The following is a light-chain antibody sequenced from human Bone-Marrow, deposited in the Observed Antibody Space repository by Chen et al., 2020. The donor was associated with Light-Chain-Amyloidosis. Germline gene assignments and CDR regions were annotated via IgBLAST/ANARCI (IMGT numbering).Light chain of an antibody. CDR2: GSS. CDR1: QTISSNY. J-gene: IGKJ4*01. CDR3: QQYGTSPLT. Sequence: EFVLTPSPRTLSLSPGEGANLSCRASQTISSNYLTWYQQKFGQATRLLIYGSSSRATGIPDRFTSSGSGTDFTLTINRLETDDFAMYYCQQYGTSPLTFGGGTKVEIK. V-gene: IGKV3-20*01.